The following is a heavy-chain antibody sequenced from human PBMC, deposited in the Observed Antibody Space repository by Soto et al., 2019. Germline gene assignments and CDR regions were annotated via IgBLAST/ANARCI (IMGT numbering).Heavy chain of an antibody. Sequence: PSETLSLTCTVSGGSISSYYWSWIRQPPGKGLEWIGYIYYSGSTNYNPSLKSRVTISVDTSKNQFSLKLSSVTAADTAVYYCARLPGWGIAAAGHYYYYGMDVWGQGTTVTVSS. V-gene: IGHV4-59*08. D-gene: IGHD6-13*01. CDR3: ARLPGWGIAAAGHYYYYGMDV. J-gene: IGHJ6*02. CDR2: IYYSGST. CDR1: GGSISSYY.